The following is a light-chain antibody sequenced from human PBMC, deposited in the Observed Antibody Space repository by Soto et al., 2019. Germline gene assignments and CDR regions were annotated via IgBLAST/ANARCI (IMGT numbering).Light chain of an antibody. V-gene: IGLV1-47*01. Sequence: QAVVTQPPSASGTPGQRVTISCSGSSSNIGSNYVYWYQQLPGMAPKLLIYRNNQRPSGVPDRFSGSKSGTSASLAISGLRSEDEADYYCAAWDDSLSGLVFGTGTKLTVL. CDR3: AAWDDSLSGLV. CDR1: SSNIGSNY. J-gene: IGLJ1*01. CDR2: RNN.